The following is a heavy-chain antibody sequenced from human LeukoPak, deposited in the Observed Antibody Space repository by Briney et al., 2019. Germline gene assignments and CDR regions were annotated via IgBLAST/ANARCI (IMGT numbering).Heavy chain of an antibody. CDR1: GGFIRSGGYY. D-gene: IGHD4-17*01. V-gene: IGHV4-31*03. J-gene: IGHJ3*02. CDR2: IYYSGST. CDR3: ASADYDDAFDI. Sequence: SETLSLTCTVSGGFIRSGGYYCSWIRQHPGKGLEWIGYIYYSGSTYYNPSLKSRLTISVDTSKNQFSLKLSTVTAADTAVYYSASADYDDAFDIWGQGTMVTVSS.